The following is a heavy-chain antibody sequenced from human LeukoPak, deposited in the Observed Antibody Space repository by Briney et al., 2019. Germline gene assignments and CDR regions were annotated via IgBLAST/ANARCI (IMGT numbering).Heavy chain of an antibody. CDR2: ISGSGGST. CDR1: GFTFSSYA. Sequence: PGGSLRLSCAASGFTFSSYAMSWVRQAPGKGLEWVSAISGSGGSTYYADSVKGRFTISRDNSKNTLYLQMNSLRAEDTAVYYCAKVRGAEGGIVGATPEWFDPWGQGTLVTVSS. CDR3: AKVRGAEGGIVGATPEWFDP. V-gene: IGHV3-23*01. J-gene: IGHJ5*02. D-gene: IGHD1-26*01.